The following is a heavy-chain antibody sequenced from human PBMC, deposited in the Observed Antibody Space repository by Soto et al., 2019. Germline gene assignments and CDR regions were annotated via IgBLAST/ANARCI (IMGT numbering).Heavy chain of an antibody. V-gene: IGHV3-33*01. CDR1: GFTFSSYG. CDR3: ARELEVRVGAIDY. CDR2: IWYDGSNK. Sequence: GGSLRLSCAASGFTFSSYGMHWVRQAPGKGLEWVAVIWYDGSNKYYADSVKGRFTISRDNSKNTLYLQMNSLRAEDTAVYYCARELEVRVGAIDYWGQGTLVTVSS. J-gene: IGHJ4*02. D-gene: IGHD1-26*01.